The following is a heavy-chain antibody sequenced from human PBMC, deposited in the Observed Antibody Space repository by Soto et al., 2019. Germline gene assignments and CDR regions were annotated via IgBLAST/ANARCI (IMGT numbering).Heavy chain of an antibody. D-gene: IGHD2-15*01. J-gene: IGHJ6*02. Sequence: QVQLVQSGAEVKKPGSSVKVSCKAPGGTFSSYAISWVRQAPGQGLEWMGGIIPIFGTANYAQKFQGRVTITADESTSTGYMELSSLRSEDTAVYYCARSQGGSSSLDIYYYYYYGMDGWGQGTTVTVSS. V-gene: IGHV1-69*01. CDR3: ARSQGGSSSLDIYYYYYYGMDG. CDR2: IIPIFGTA. CDR1: GGTFSSYA.